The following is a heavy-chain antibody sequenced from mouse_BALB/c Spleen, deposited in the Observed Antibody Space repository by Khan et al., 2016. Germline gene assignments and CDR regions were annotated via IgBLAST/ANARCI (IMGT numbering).Heavy chain of an antibody. CDR3: ASIYDGYYVGLYYAMDY. Sequence: QIQLVQSGPELKKPGETVKISCKAPGYTFTNYGMNWVKQAPGKGLKWMGWINTYTGEPTYADDFKGRFAFSLETSASTAYLQINNLKNEDTATYFCASIYDGYYVGLYYAMDYWGQGTSVTVSS. CDR2: INTYTGEP. CDR1: GYTFTNYG. V-gene: IGHV9-3-1*01. J-gene: IGHJ4*01. D-gene: IGHD2-3*01.